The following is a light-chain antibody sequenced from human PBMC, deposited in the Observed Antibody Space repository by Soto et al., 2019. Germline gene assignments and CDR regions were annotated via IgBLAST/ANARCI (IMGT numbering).Light chain of an antibody. CDR3: HQRYSWPHT. Sequence: EIVLTQSPATLSLSPGERATLSCRASQSVSTYLGWYQEKPGQPPRLLISEASNRATGIPARFSGGGSGTDFTLTISSLEPEDFAVYFCHQRYSWPHTFGQGTKLEI. CDR2: EAS. J-gene: IGKJ2*01. V-gene: IGKV3-11*01. CDR1: QSVSTY.